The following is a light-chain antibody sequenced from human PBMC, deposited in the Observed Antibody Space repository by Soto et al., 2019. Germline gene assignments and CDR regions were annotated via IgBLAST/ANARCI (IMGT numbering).Light chain of an antibody. J-gene: IGKJ5*01. CDR3: QQSYSTPPFT. CDR2: AAS. Sequence: DIQMTQSPSSLSASVGDRVTITCRASQSISSYLNLYQQKPGKAPKHLIYAASSLQSGVPSRFSGSGSGTDFTLTISSLQPEDFAPYYCQQSYSTPPFTFGQGTRLEIK. V-gene: IGKV1-39*01. CDR1: QSISSY.